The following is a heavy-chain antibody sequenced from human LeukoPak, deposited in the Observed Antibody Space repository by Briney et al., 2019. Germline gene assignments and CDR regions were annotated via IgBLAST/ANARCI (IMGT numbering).Heavy chain of an antibody. CDR2: IKEDGSEK. D-gene: IGHD3-22*01. V-gene: IGHV3-7*03. CDR1: GFIFSGYW. J-gene: IGHJ4*02. Sequence: GGSLRLSCAASGFIFSGYWMSWVRQAPGKGLEWVANIKEDGSEKYYVDSVKGRFTISRDNAKKSLYLQMNSLRAEDTAVYYCAKGYRMIVVVPFHYWGQGTLVTVSS. CDR3: AKGYRMIVVVPFHY.